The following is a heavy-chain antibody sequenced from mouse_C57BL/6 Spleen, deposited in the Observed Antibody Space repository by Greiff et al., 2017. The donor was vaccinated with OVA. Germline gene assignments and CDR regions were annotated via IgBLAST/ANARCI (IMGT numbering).Heavy chain of an antibody. V-gene: IGHV1-15*01. D-gene: IGHD1-1*01. CDR2: IDPETGGT. Sequence: QVQLQQSGAELVRPGASVTLSCKASGYTFTDYEMHWVKQTPVHGLEWIGAIDPETGGTAYNQKFKGKAILTADKSSSTAYMELSSLTSEDSAVYYCTCCGSSAFYWYFDVWGTGTTVTVSS. J-gene: IGHJ1*03. CDR1: GYTFTDYE. CDR3: TCCGSSAFYWYFDV.